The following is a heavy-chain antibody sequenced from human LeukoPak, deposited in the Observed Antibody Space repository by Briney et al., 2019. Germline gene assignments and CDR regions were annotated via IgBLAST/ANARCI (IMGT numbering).Heavy chain of an antibody. CDR1: GGSISSGGYY. J-gene: IGHJ4*02. Sequence: SETLSLTCTVSGGSISSGGYYWNWIRQHPGKGLEWVGYICYSGSTYYNPSLKSRVTISIDTSKNQFSLKLSSVTAADTAVYYCARDMNLEVRGLLGYWGQGTLVTVSS. D-gene: IGHD3-10*01. V-gene: IGHV4-31*03. CDR2: ICYSGST. CDR3: ARDMNLEVRGLLGY.